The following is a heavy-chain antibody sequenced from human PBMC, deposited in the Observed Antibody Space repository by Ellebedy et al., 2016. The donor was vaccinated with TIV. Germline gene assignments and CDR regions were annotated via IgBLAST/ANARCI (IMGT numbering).Heavy chain of an antibody. D-gene: IGHD2/OR15-2a*01. CDR1: GYTFTSYG. J-gene: IGHJ5*02. Sequence: AASVKVSCKTSGYTFTSYGISWVRQAPGQGLEWMGWISAYNGNTNYAQMLQGRVTMTTDTFTSTAYMELRSLRSDDTAVYYCARYCNSTTRSNWFDPWGQGTLVTVSS. CDR3: ARYCNSTTRSNWFDP. CDR2: ISAYNGNT. V-gene: IGHV1-18*04.